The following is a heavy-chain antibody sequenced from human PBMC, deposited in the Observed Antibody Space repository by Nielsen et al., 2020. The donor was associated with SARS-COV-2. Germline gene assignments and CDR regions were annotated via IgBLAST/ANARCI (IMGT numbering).Heavy chain of an antibody. D-gene: IGHD6-19*01. V-gene: IGHV3-33*04. J-gene: IGHJ4*02. Sequence: LSLTCAASGFAFSTHAMHWVRQAPGKGLEWVAMIWRGGNYKFYPDSVRGRFTISRDDSKNLVSLQMESLRVEDTALYYCTRDPPDSGWALDYWGQGIPVTVSS. CDR2: IWRGGNYK. CDR1: GFAFSTHA. CDR3: TRDPPDSGWALDY.